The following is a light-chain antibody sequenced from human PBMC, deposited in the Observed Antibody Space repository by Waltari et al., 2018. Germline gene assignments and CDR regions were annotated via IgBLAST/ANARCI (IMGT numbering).Light chain of an antibody. V-gene: IGKV3-20*01. Sequence: EIVLTQSPGTLSLSPGETATLSCRASQTVGKALTWYQQKPGQAPRLRIYDTSRRAPCIPDRFSGSVFGTDFSLTISRLEPEDFAVYYCQKYDRLPATFGQGTKVEIK. CDR1: QTVGKA. CDR3: QKYDRLPAT. CDR2: DTS. J-gene: IGKJ1*01.